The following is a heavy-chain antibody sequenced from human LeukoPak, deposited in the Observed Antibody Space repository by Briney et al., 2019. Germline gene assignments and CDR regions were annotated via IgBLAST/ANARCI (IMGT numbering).Heavy chain of an antibody. J-gene: IGHJ4*02. Sequence: GASVKVSCKASGYTFTSYDINWVRQATGQGLGWMGWMNPNSGNTGYAQKFQGRVTMTRNTSISTAYMELSSLRSEDTAVYYCARSGYCSSTSCYHTDYWGQGTLVTVSS. CDR3: ARSGYCSSTSCYHTDY. CDR2: MNPNSGNT. D-gene: IGHD2-2*03. CDR1: GYTFTSYD. V-gene: IGHV1-8*01.